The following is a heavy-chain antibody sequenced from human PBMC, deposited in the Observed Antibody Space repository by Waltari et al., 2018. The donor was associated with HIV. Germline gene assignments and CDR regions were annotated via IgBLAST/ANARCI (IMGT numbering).Heavy chain of an antibody. J-gene: IGHJ4*02. CDR2: INPDGNTI. D-gene: IGHD3-10*02. CDR1: GFRLSSYW. Sequence: EVQLVQSGGGLVQPGGSRRLSCAASGFRLSSYWMHWVRQIPGQGLVWVSRINPDGNTINYADSVRGRFTISRDYAKNTLYLQMNSLRDEDTAMYYCVKDMFGEYDYWGQGTLVTVSS. V-gene: IGHV3-74*01. CDR3: VKDMFGEYDY.